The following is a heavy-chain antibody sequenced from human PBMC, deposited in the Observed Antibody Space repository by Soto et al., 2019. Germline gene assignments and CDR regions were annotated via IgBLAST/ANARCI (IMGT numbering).Heavy chain of an antibody. D-gene: IGHD3-10*01. CDR3: AKDARITMVRGVPDWYFDL. CDR2: ISWNSGSI. J-gene: IGHJ2*01. V-gene: IGHV3-9*01. Sequence: EVQLVESGGGLVQPGRSLRLSCAASGFTFDDYAMHWVRQAPGKGLEWVSGISWNSGSIGYADSVKGRFTISRDNAKNSLYLQMNSLRAEDTALYYCAKDARITMVRGVPDWYFDLWGRGTLVTDSS. CDR1: GFTFDDYA.